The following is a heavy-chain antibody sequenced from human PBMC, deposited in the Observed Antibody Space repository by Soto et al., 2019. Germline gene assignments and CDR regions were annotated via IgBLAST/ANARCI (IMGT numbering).Heavy chain of an antibody. CDR2: IRAYNGNT. D-gene: IGHD6-13*01. V-gene: IGHV1-18*04. CDR1: GYTFTSYG. CDR3: ERDRRGTFGGRTADGIPLGWFDH. Sequence: QVQLVQSGAEVKNPGASVKVSCTASGYTFTSYGISWVRQAPGQGLEWMGWIRAYNGNTNYAQKLQGRVTMTTDTPTSTAYMELRSLRSDDTAVYYGERDRRGTFGGRTADGIPLGWFDHWGQGPLVTVSS. J-gene: IGHJ5*02.